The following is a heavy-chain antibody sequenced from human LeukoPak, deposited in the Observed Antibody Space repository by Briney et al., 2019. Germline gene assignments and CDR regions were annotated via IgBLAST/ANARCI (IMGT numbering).Heavy chain of an antibody. Sequence: SETLSLTCAVYGGSFSGYYWSWIRQPPGKGLEWIGEINHSGSTNYNPSLKSRVTISVDTSKNQFSLKLSSVTAADTAVYYCARGLRASFDPWGQGALVTVSS. J-gene: IGHJ5*02. CDR3: ARGLRASFDP. CDR1: GGSFSGYY. V-gene: IGHV4-34*01. CDR2: INHSGST.